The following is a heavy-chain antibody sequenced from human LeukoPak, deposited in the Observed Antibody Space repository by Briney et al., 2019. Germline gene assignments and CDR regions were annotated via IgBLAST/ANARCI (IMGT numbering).Heavy chain of an antibody. CDR1: GGSISSGGYS. CDR2: IYHSGST. CDR3: ARDVNYDFWSGYSKNAGAFDI. D-gene: IGHD3-3*01. Sequence: SETLSLTCAVSGGSISSGGYSWSWIRQPPGKGLEWIGYIYHSGSTYYNPSLKSRVTISVDTSKNQFSLKLSSVTAADTAVYYCARDVNYDFWSGYSKNAGAFDIWGQGTMVTVSS. V-gene: IGHV4-30-2*05. J-gene: IGHJ3*02.